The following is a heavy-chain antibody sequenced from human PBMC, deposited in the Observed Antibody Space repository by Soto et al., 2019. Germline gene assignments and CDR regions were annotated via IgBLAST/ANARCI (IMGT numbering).Heavy chain of an antibody. Sequence: EVQLVESGGGLVQPGGSLSLSCAASGFTFSSYSMNWVRQAPGKGLEWVSYISSSSSTIYYADSVKGRFTISSDNAKNSLYLQMNSLRDEDTAVYYCARDNDSSGPHYYLSHFFDSWGQGTLVTVSS. J-gene: IGHJ4*02. CDR3: ARDNDSSGPHYYLSHFFDS. V-gene: IGHV3-48*02. CDR1: GFTFSSYS. D-gene: IGHD3-22*01. CDR2: ISSSSSTI.